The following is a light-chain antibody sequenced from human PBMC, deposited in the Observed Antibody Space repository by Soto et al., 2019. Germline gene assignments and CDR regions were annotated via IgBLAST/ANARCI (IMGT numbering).Light chain of an antibody. J-gene: IGKJ3*01. CDR1: QSLLHSNGYNY. CDR3: MQALQTPRT. Sequence: DIVMTQSPLSLPVTPGEPASISCRSSQSLLHSNGYNYLDWYLQKPGQSPQLLIYLGSNRASGVPDRFSGCGSDTDSTLKISRVEAEDVGVYYCMQALQTPRTFGPGTKVDIK. CDR2: LGS. V-gene: IGKV2-28*01.